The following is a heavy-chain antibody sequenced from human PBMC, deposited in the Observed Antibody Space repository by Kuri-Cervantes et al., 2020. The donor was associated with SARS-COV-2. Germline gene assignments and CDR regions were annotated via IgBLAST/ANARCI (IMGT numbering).Heavy chain of an antibody. J-gene: IGHJ4*02. Sequence: GGSLRLSCAASGFTFSSYAMHWVRQAPGKGLEWVAVISYDGSNKYYADSVKGRFTISRDNSKNTLYLQMSSLGAEDTAVYYCARAWGGSYLVGFDYWGQGTLVTVSS. CDR1: GFTFSSYA. D-gene: IGHD1-26*01. CDR2: ISYDGSNK. CDR3: ARAWGGSYLVGFDY. V-gene: IGHV3-30-3*01.